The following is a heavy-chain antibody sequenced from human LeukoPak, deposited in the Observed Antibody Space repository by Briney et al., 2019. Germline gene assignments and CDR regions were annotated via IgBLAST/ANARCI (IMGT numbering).Heavy chain of an antibody. CDR3: ARVLYGDYWIDRYFEL. V-gene: IGHV4-34*01. J-gene: IGHJ2*01. D-gene: IGHD4-17*01. CDR2: INHSGST. CDR1: GGSFSGHY. Sequence: SETLCLTCAVYGGSFSGHYWSGIRQPPGKGLEWIGEINHSGSTKYNPSLKSRVTISVDTSKNQFSLKLSSVTAADTAVYYCARVLYGDYWIDRYFELWGRGTLVTDSS.